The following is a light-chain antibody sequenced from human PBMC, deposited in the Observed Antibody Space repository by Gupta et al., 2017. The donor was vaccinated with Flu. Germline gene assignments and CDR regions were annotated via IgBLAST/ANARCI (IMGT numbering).Light chain of an antibody. CDR1: NSNMGNNF. Sequence: GSNSNMGNNFVSWYQQLPGAAPKLLIYDNNKRPSGMPDRFSGSKSGTSATLGITGLQTGDEADYYCATWDNNLRGVFGGGTKLTVL. CDR3: ATWDNNLRGV. CDR2: DNN. V-gene: IGLV1-51*01. J-gene: IGLJ3*02.